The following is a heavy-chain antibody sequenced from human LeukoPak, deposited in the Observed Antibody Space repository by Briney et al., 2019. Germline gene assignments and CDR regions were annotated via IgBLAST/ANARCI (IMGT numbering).Heavy chain of an antibody. CDR3: ARGRGYCVSTGCYTSEYFDY. J-gene: IGHJ4*02. V-gene: IGHV3-64*01. D-gene: IGHD2-2*02. Sequence: GGSLRLSCAASGFTFSTYSMHWVRQAPGKGLEYVSSISSHGDNTYYANSVKGRFTISRDNSKSTLYLQMGSLRAEDMVVYDCARGRGYCVSTGCYTSEYFDYWGQGTLVTVSS. CDR2: ISSHGDNT. CDR1: GFTFSTYS.